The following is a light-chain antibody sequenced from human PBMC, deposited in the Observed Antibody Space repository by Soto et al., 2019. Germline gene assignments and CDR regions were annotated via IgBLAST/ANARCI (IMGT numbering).Light chain of an antibody. CDR3: LQDYDYPRT. CDR2: GTS. Sequence: DIQMTQSPSSLSASVGDRVTITCRASQGIRSLLVWYQQKPEKAPKSLIYGTSNLESGVPSRFSGSGSGTDYTLTISSLQPEDFATYYCLQDYDYPRTFGQGTKVDVK. CDR1: QGIRSL. V-gene: IGKV1D-16*01. J-gene: IGKJ1*01.